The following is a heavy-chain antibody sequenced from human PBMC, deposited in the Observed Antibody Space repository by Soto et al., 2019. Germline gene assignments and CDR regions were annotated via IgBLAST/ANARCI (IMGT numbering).Heavy chain of an antibody. D-gene: IGHD2-2*01. J-gene: IGHJ4*02. CDR1: GFTFSSFC. CDR2: VNSDGSTT. Sequence: EVQMVESGGGLVQPGGSLRLSCAASGFTFSSFCLHWVRQVSGKGLVWVSRVNSDGSTTAYADSVKGRFTVSRDNAKNTLNMQMDNLRAEDTAVYYCAGGAGSNKPCDYWGQGTLVTVSS. CDR3: AGGAGSNKPCDY. V-gene: IGHV3-74*01.